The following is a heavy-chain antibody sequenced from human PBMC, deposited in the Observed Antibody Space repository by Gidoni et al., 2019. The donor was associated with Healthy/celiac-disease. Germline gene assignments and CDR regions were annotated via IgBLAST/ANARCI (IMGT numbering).Heavy chain of an antibody. Sequence: EVQLVQSGAEVKKPGESLKISCKGSGYSFTSYWIGWVRQMPGKGLEWMWIIYPGYSDTRYSPSFQGQVTISADKSISTAYLQWSSLKASDTAMYYCARQRGTGYDSWYFDLWGRGTLVTVSS. CDR1: GYSFTSYW. V-gene: IGHV5-51*01. D-gene: IGHD3-3*01. CDR3: ARQRGTGYDSWYFDL. CDR2: IYPGYSDT. J-gene: IGHJ2*01.